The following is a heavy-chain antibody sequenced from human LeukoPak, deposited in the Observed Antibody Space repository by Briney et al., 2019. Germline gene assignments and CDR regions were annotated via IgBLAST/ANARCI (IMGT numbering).Heavy chain of an antibody. CDR1: GYTFTSYG. Sequence: ASVKVSCKASGYTFTSYGISWVRHAPGQGLEWMGWISAYNGNTNYAQKLQGRVTMTTDTSTSTAYMELRSLRSDDTAVYYCARESQRITIFGVPPEGMDVWGQGTTVTVSS. CDR2: ISAYNGNT. J-gene: IGHJ6*02. V-gene: IGHV1-18*01. CDR3: ARESQRITIFGVPPEGMDV. D-gene: IGHD3-3*01.